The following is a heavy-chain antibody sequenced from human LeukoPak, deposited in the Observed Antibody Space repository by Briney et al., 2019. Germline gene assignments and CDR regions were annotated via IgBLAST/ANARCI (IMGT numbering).Heavy chain of an antibody. CDR1: GGSISSYY. Sequence: SETLSLTCTVSGGSISSYYWSWIRQPPGKGLEWIGYIYYTGGTNYSSSLKSRVTISADTSKNQFSLTLNSVTSADTAVYYCARCRYSSSPDFEYWGQGSLVTVSS. CDR2: IYYTGGT. CDR3: ARCRYSSSPDFEY. J-gene: IGHJ4*02. D-gene: IGHD6-13*01. V-gene: IGHV4-59*01.